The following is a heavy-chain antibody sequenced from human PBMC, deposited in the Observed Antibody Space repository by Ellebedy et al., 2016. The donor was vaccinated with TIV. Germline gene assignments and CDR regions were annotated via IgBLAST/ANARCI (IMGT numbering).Heavy chain of an antibody. V-gene: IGHV3-49*03. CDR2: IRSKAYGGTT. CDR3: TREPPYSSSAYY. CDR1: GFTFGDYA. D-gene: IGHD6-6*01. Sequence: GESLKISXTASGFTFGDYAMSWFRQAPGKGLEWVGFIRSKAYGGTTEYAASVKGRFTISRDDSKSIAYLQMNSLKTEDTAVYYCTREPPYSSSAYYWGQGTLVTVSS. J-gene: IGHJ4*02.